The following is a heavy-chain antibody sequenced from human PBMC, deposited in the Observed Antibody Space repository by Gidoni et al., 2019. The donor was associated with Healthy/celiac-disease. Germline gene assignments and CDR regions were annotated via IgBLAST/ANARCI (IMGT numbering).Heavy chain of an antibody. CDR3: AMGGGVVAAHGGFDI. J-gene: IGHJ3*02. CDR2: INTNTGNP. CDR1: GYTFTTYA. V-gene: IGHV7-4-1*02. Sequence: QVQLVPSGSELKKPGASVKVSCKASGYTFTTYAMNWVRQAPGQGLEWMGWINTNTGNPAYAQGFTGRFVFSLDSSVSTAYLQISSLKAEDTAVYYCAMGGGVVAAHGGFDIWGQGTMVTVSS. D-gene: IGHD2-15*01.